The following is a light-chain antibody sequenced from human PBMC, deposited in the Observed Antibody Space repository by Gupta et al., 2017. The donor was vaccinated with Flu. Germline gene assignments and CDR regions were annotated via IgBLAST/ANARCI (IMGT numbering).Light chain of an antibody. Sequence: DIQMTQSPSSLSTSVGDRVTNTCRASQSISIYLNWYQQKPGKAPKLLIYAASSLQSGVPSRFSGSGSGTDFTLTICSLQPEDFATYYCQQGYSTPLTFGGGTKVEIK. CDR3: QQGYSTPLT. V-gene: IGKV1-39*01. CDR2: AAS. J-gene: IGKJ4*01. CDR1: QSISIY.